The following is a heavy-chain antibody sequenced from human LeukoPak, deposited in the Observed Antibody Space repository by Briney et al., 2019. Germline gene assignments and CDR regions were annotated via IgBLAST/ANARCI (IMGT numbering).Heavy chain of an antibody. Sequence: SETLSLTCTVSGYSISSGYYWGWIRQPPGKGLEWIGSIYHSGSTYYNPSLKSRVTISVDTSKNQFSLKLSSVTAADTAVYYCAKRKAAAGTSYYYYMDVWGKGTTVTISS. CDR3: AKRKAAAGTSYYYYMDV. D-gene: IGHD6-13*01. V-gene: IGHV4-38-2*02. CDR1: GYSISSGYY. CDR2: IYHSGST. J-gene: IGHJ6*03.